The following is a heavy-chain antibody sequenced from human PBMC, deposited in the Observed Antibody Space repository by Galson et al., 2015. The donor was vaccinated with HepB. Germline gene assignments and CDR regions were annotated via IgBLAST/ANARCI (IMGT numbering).Heavy chain of an antibody. V-gene: IGHV3-64D*06. CDR1: GFTFSSYA. D-gene: IGHD4-17*01. CDR3: VKEYGDYGYFDL. CDR2: ISSNGGST. Sequence: SLRLSCAASGFTFSSYAMHWVRQAPGKGLEYVSAISSNGGSTYYADSVKGRFTISRDNSKNTLYLQMSSLRAEDTAVYYCVKEYGDYGYFDLWGRGTLVTVSS. J-gene: IGHJ2*01.